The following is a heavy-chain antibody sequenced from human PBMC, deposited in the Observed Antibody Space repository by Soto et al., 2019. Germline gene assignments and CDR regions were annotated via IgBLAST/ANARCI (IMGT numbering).Heavy chain of an antibody. J-gene: IGHJ6*02. CDR3: ATSKIWFGELSPDYYGLDV. D-gene: IGHD3-10*01. CDR2: IYYSGST. Sequence: RSDALSLHCTVSGGSISSTSYYWVCILQPPGKGLEWIGSIYYSGSTNYHPSLKSRVTISVDTSRIQFSLKLTSVTAADTAVYYCATSKIWFGELSPDYYGLDVWGQGNTVTVSS. CDR1: GGSISSTSYY. V-gene: IGHV4-39*07.